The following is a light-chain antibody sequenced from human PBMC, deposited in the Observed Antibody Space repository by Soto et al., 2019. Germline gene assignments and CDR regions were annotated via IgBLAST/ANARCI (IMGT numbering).Light chain of an antibody. CDR1: SSNIETNL. Sequence: QSVLTQPPSASGTPWQRVTISCSWSSSNIETNLVHWYQHLPGASPRLLIYNNDQRPSGVPARFSGSKSGNTASLTVSGLQAEDEADYYCSSYAGSNTLVSGTGTKV. V-gene: IGLV1-44*01. CDR3: SSYAGSNTLV. CDR2: NND. J-gene: IGLJ1*01.